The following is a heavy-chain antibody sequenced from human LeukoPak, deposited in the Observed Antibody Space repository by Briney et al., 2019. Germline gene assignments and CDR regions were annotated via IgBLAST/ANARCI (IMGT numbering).Heavy chain of an antibody. CDR2: ISYDGSNK. D-gene: IGHD3-22*01. CDR1: GFTFSSYG. CDR3: AKDGGYYYDSSGYYPDY. V-gene: IGHV3-30*18. Sequence: GGSLRLSCAASGFTFSSYGMHWVRQAPGKGLEWVVVISYDGSNKYYADSVKGRFTISRDNSKNTLYLQMNSLRAEDTAVYYCAKDGGYYYDSSGYYPDYWGQGTLVTVSS. J-gene: IGHJ4*02.